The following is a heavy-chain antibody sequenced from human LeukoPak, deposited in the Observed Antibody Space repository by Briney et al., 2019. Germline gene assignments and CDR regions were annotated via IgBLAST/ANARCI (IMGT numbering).Heavy chain of an antibody. D-gene: IGHD6-19*01. CDR1: GFTFSDFW. V-gene: IGHV3-7*03. CDR3: VGDVGWYRFDY. Sequence: GGSLRLSCAASGFTFSDFWMTWIRQPPGQGLEWVAHIKQDGSERKYVDSVKGRFTISRDNAKKSLYLQMNSLRAEDTAIYYCVGDVGWYRFDYWGQGALVTVSS. CDR2: IKQDGSER. J-gene: IGHJ4*02.